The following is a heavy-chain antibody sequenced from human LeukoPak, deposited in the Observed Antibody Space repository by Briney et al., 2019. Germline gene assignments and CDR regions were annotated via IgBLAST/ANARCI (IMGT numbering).Heavy chain of an antibody. CDR1: GYTFTNYH. V-gene: IGHV1-8*03. J-gene: IGHJ4*02. Sequence: ASVKVSCKVSGYTFTNYHINWVRQATGQGLEWMGWMNPNNGDSGYAQKFQGRVTITRDTSISTSYMELRSLRSDDTAVYFCARTTSFTASGYDYWGQGTLVTVSS. CDR2: MNPNNGDS. CDR3: ARTTSFTASGYDY. D-gene: IGHD6-25*01.